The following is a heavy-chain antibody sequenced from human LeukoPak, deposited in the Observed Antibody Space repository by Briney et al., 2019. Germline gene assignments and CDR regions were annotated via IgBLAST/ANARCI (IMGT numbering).Heavy chain of an antibody. D-gene: IGHD6-6*01. CDR3: AKSPLAQLVSFFDY. J-gene: IGHJ4*02. V-gene: IGHV3-21*04. CDR2: ISSSSSYI. CDR1: GFTFSSYS. Sequence: GGSLRLSCAASGFTFSSYSMNWVRQAPGKGLEWVSSISSSSSYIYYADSVKGRFTISRDNAKNSLYLQMNSLRAEDTAVYYCAKSPLAQLVSFFDYWGQGTLVTVSS.